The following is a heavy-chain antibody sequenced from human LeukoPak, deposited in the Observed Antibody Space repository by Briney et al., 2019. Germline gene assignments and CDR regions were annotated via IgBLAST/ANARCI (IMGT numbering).Heavy chain of an antibody. CDR3: AKDAGPYYYYGMDV. CDR1: GFTFSSYW. CDR2: IKQDGSEK. V-gene: IGHV3-7*03. Sequence: GGSLRLSCATSGFTFSSYWMSWVRQAPGKGLEWVANIKQDGSEKYYVDPVKGRFTISRDNAKNSLYLQMNSLRAEDTALYYCAKDAGPYYYYGMDVWGQGTTVTVSS. J-gene: IGHJ6*02.